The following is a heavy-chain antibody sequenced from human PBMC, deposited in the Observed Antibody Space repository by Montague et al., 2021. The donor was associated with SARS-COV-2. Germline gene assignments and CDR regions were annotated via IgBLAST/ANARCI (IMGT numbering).Heavy chain of an antibody. J-gene: IGHJ4*02. D-gene: IGHD3-10*01. V-gene: IGHV3-11*05. CDR1: GFKLNDYY. CDR2: MSASTSFT. CDR3: ARGESARDLEF. Sequence: SLRLSCAASGFKLNDYYMSWIRETPGKGLEWVSYMSASTSFTKYXESVKGRFSISRDNARNSVFLQMNNLRVDDTAVYYCARGESARDLEFWGQGTLVTVSS.